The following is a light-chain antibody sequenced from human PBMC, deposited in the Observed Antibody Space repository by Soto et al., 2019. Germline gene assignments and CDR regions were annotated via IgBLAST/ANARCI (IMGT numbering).Light chain of an antibody. CDR1: RSNIGAGYE. CDR2: GNT. V-gene: IGLV1-40*01. CDR3: QSFDYSLGVV. J-gene: IGLJ2*01. Sequence: QSVLTQPPSVSGAPGQWVTISCTGSRSNIGAGYEVHWYQQFPGTAPKLLIYGNTNRPSGVPDRFSGSKSGTAASLAITGLQAEDEADYYCQSFDYSLGVVFGGGTKVTVL.